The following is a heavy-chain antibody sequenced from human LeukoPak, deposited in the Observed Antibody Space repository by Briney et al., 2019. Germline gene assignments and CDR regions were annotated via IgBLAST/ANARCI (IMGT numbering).Heavy chain of an antibody. CDR1: GGSFSGYY. CDR3: ARGRGPGRYYFDY. Sequence: PSETLSLTCAVYGGSFSGYYWSWIRQPPGKGLEWIGEINHSGSTNYNPPLKSRVTISVDTSKNQFSLKLSSVTAADTAVYYCARGRGPGRYYFDYWGQGTLVTVSS. CDR2: INHSGST. D-gene: IGHD3-10*01. J-gene: IGHJ4*02. V-gene: IGHV4-34*01.